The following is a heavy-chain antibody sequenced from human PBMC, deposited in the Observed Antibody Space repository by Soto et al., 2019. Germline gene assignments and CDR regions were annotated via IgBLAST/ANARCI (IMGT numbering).Heavy chain of an antibody. CDR2: ISYDGSNK. J-gene: IGHJ5*02. V-gene: IGHV3-30-3*01. Sequence: GGSLRLSCAASGFTFSSYAMHWVRQAPGKGLEWVAVISYDGSNKYYADSVKGRFTISRDNSKNTLYLQMNSLRAEDTAVYYCARTRYSSSRSYNWFDPWGQGTLVTVSS. CDR3: ARTRYSSSRSYNWFDP. D-gene: IGHD6-13*01. CDR1: GFTFSSYA.